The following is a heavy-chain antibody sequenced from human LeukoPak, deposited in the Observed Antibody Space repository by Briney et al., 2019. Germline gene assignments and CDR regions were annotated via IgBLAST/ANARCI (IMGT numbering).Heavy chain of an antibody. CDR2: IYTGVRT. V-gene: IGHV4-4*07. J-gene: IGHJ5*02. D-gene: IGHD3-10*01. CDR3: ARDMVQGVIISPYNWFDP. CDR1: GGSISSYY. Sequence: SEALSLTCTHSGGSISSYYWCSIPQPAGKGRGWIARIYTGVRTNYNPSPKSRVTMSVDTCKNQFYLKLSSVTAADTAVYYCARDMVQGVIISPYNWFDPWGQGTLVTVSS.